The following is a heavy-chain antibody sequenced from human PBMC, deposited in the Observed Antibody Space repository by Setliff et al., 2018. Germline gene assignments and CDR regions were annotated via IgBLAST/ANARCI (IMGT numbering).Heavy chain of an antibody. V-gene: IGHV4-59*01. Sequence: SETLSLTCTVSGDSISDASIMAWIRQPPGKGLEFIGYVFYNGAAKYDPSLKSRVTMSVDTSKTRFSLKLNSMTTADTAVYYCARGGTYRYFDYWVPETLLVTVSS. CDR2: VFYNGAA. CDR1: GDSISDAS. J-gene: IGHJ4*03. CDR3: ARGGTYRYFDY.